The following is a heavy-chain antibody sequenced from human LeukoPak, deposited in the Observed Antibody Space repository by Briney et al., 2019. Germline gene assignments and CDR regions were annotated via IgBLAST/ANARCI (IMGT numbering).Heavy chain of an antibody. J-gene: IGHJ6*02. V-gene: IGHV3-23*01. CDR2: ISGSGGST. CDR3: AKGGGRSSYGMDV. D-gene: IGHD3-3*01. CDR1: GFTFSSYA. Sequence: GGSLRRSCAASGFTFSSYAMSWVRQAPGKGLEWVSAISGSGGSTYYADSVKGRFTISRDNSKNTLYLQMNSLRAEDTAVYYCAKGGGRSSYGMDVWGQGTTVTVSS.